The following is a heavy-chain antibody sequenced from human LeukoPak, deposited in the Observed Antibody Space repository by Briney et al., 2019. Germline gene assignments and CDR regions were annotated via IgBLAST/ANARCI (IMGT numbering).Heavy chain of an antibody. D-gene: IGHD4-17*01. CDR3: ARDTYGDYVGEYYGMDV. V-gene: IGHV3-13*01. CDR2: IGTAGDT. J-gene: IGHJ6*02. Sequence: GGSLRLSCAASGFTFSSYVMHWVRQATGKGLEWVSAIGTAGDTYYPGSVKGRFTISRENAKNSLYLQMNSLRAGDTAVYYCARDTYGDYVGEYYGMDVWGQGTTVTVSS. CDR1: GFTFSSYV.